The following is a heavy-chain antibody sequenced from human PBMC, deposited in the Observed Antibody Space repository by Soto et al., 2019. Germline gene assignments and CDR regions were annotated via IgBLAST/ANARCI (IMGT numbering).Heavy chain of an antibody. J-gene: IGHJ4*02. Sequence: VQLVESGGGLVQPGGSLRLSCAASGLTFRSYWMTWVRQAPGKGLEWVANINEGGSATYYVDSVKGRFTISRDNAENSLYLQMNSLSVEDTAVYYCASGGHVDYCGQGTLVTVSS. CDR2: INEGGSAT. CDR1: GLTFRSYW. CDR3: ASGGHVDY. D-gene: IGHD3-16*01. V-gene: IGHV3-7*01.